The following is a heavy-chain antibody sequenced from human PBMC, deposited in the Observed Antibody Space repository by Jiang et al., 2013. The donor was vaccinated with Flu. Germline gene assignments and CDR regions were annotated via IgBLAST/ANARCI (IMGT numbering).Heavy chain of an antibody. CDR3: ARQQGYSDTSGYVALAWYFDL. CDR2: IYPGDSNI. Sequence: GAEVKKPGESLKISCKGSGYSFTSYWIGWVRQMPGKGLEWMAIIYPGDSNIRYSPSFQGQVTISADKSISTAYLQWSSLKASDTAMYYCARQQGYSDTSGYVALAWYFDLWGRGTLVTVSS. D-gene: IGHD3-22*01. CDR1: GYSFTSYW. J-gene: IGHJ2*01. V-gene: IGHV5-51*01.